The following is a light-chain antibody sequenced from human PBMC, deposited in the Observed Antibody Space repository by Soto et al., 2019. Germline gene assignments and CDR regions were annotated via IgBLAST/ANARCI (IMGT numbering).Light chain of an antibody. J-gene: IGKJ1*01. CDR2: DAS. Sequence: EIVMTQSPATLSVSPGERATLSCRASQSVNSNLVWYQHKPGQAPRLLIYDASTRATGIPARFSGSGSGKEFTLTISSLQSEDFAVYYCQHYNDWPSFGLGTKVDIK. CDR3: QHYNDWPS. CDR1: QSVNSN. V-gene: IGKV3-15*01.